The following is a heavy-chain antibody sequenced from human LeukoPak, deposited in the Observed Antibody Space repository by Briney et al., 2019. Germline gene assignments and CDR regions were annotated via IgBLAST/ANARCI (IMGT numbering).Heavy chain of an antibody. V-gene: IGHV3-30*04. CDR2: ISYDGSNK. D-gene: IGHD3-10*01. CDR3: ARDHGHLYYYDSGSYYSPWSGFDY. J-gene: IGHJ4*02. CDR1: GFTFSSYA. Sequence: GRSLRLSCAASGFTFSSYAMHWVRRAPGRGLERGAVISYDGSNKYYADSVKGRFTISRDNSRNTLYLQRNSRTAEATAVYYGARDHGHLYYYDSGSYYSPWSGFDYWGQGTLVSVCS.